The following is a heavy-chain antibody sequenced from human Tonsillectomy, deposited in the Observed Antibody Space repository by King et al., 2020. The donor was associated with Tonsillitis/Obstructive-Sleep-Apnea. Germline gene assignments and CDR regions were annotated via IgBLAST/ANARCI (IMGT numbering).Heavy chain of an antibody. J-gene: IGHJ4*02. V-gene: IGHV3-48*02. D-gene: IGHD3-3*01. CDR3: ARAPSYYDFWSGYPDY. CDR1: VVTFSSYS. CDR2: ISSCSRNI. Sequence: VQLVESGGGLVQPGGSLRLSCAASVVTFSSYSMDWVRKAPGKGLEWVSYISSCSRNIYYADSWKGRFTISRDNAKNSLYLQMNSLRDEDTAVYYCARAPSYYDFWSGYPDYWGQGTLVTVSS.